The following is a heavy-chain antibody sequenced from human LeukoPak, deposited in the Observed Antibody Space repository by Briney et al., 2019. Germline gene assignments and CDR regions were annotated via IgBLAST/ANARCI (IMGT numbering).Heavy chain of an antibody. CDR3: ARDPAYYYDSSGYYDY. CDR2: ISSSSTI. V-gene: IGHV3-48*04. Sequence: PGGSLRLSCAASGFTFSSYAMSWVRQAPGKGLEWVSYISSSSTIYYADSVKGRFTISRDNAKNSLYLQMNSLRAEDTAVYYCARDPAYYYDSSGYYDYWGQGTLVTVSS. D-gene: IGHD3-22*01. CDR1: GFTFSSYA. J-gene: IGHJ4*02.